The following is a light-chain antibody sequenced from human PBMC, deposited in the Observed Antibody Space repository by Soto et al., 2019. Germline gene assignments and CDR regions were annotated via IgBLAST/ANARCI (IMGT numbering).Light chain of an antibody. V-gene: IGKV3-20*01. CDR3: QQYGSSGT. Sequence: EIVLTQSPGTLSLSPGERGTLSCGASQSVTSSYLAIASSRATGIPDRFSGSGSGTDFTLTISRLEPEDFAVYYCQQYGSSGTFGQGTKVDIK. J-gene: IGKJ1*01. CDR1: QSVTSSY. CDR2: AS.